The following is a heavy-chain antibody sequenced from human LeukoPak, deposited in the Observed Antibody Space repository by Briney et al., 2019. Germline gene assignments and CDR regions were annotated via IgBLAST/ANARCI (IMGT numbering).Heavy chain of an antibody. CDR2: IYPSSGGT. D-gene: IGHD3-16*01. CDR3: VGVTYSSYDDFDY. V-gene: IGHV1-2*02. Sequence: EASVKVSCKTSGYTFTGHHIHWVRQAPAQGPEWMGWIYPSSGGTQYGQKFKGRVTMTRDTSVSTAYMELTRLQFDDTAVYYCVGVTYSSYDDFDYWGQGTLVTVSS. CDR1: GYTFTGHH. J-gene: IGHJ4*02.